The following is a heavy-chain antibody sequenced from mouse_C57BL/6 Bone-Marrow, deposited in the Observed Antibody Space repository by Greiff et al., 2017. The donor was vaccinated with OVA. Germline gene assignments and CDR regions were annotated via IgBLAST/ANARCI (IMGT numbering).Heavy chain of an antibody. CDR1: GYTFTSYG. D-gene: IGHD3-2*02. CDR3: ARVGQLRPLFAY. Sequence: QVQLQQSGAELARPGASVKLSCKASGYTFTSYGISWVKQRTGQGLEWIGEIYPRSGNTYYNEKFKGKATLTADKSSSTAYMELRSLTSEDSAIYFCARVGQLRPLFAYWGQGTLVTVSA. V-gene: IGHV1-81*01. J-gene: IGHJ3*01. CDR2: IYPRSGNT.